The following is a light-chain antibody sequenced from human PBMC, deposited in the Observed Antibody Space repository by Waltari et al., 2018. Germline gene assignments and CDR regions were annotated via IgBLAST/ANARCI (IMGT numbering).Light chain of an antibody. Sequence: QSALTQPASVSGSPGQSITISCTGSSSDVGNYKRVSWYQQHPGKAPKLMIYAVSKRPSGVSDRVSGSKSGDTASRTISGLQPEDEADYFCCSYAGSSKGVFGGGTKVTVL. CDR1: SSDVGNYKR. J-gene: IGLJ2*01. CDR2: AVS. V-gene: IGLV2-23*02. CDR3: CSYAGSSKGV.